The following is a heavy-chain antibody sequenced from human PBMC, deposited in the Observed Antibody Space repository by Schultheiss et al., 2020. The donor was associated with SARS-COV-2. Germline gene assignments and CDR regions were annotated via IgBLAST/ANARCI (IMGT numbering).Heavy chain of an antibody. V-gene: IGHV4-39*01. J-gene: IGHJ4*02. D-gene: IGHD3-22*01. CDR3: ARARGYYSGLDY. CDR2: IYHSGST. Sequence: GSLRLSCTVSGGSISSYYWGWIRQPPGKGLEWIGSIYHSGSTNYNPSLKSRVTISVDTSKNQFSLKLSSVTAADTAVYYCARARGYYSGLDYWGQGTLVTVSS. CDR1: GGSISSYY.